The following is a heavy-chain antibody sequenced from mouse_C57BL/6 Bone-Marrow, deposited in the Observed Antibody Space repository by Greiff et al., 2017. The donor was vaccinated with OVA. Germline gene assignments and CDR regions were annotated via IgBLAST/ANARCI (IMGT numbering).Heavy chain of an antibody. J-gene: IGHJ2*01. Sequence: EVQRVESGEGLVKPGGSLKLSCAASGFTFSSYAMSWVRQTPEKRLEWVAYISSGGDYIYYADTVKGRFTISRDNARNTLYLQMSSLKSEYTAMYYCTRISLLTTVVATGLDYWGQGTPLTISS. D-gene: IGHD1-1*01. V-gene: IGHV5-9-1*02. CDR2: ISSGGDYI. CDR3: TRISLLTTVVATGLDY. CDR1: GFTFSSYA.